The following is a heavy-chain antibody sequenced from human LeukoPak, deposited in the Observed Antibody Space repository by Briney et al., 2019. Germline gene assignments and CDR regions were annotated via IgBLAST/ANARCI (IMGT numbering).Heavy chain of an antibody. CDR3: ARDSGPRFDY. V-gene: IGHV4-59*01. CDR2: IYYSGST. Sequence: SETLSLTCTVSGGSISSYYWSWIRQPPGKGLEWIGYIYYSGSTNYNPSLKSRITISVDTSKNQFSLKVSSVTAADTAVYYCARDSGPRFDYWGQGTLVTVSS. D-gene: IGHD6-19*01. J-gene: IGHJ4*02. CDR1: GGSISSYY.